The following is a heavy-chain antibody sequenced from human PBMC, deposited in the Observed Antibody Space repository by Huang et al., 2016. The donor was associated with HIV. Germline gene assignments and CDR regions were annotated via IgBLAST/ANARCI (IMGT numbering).Heavy chain of an antibody. D-gene: IGHD1-26*01. Sequence: VKVSCKASGYTFTSYGFSWVRQAPGQGLEWMGWISAYNGNRNYAQEFQGRVTMTTDTFTTTAYMELRSLRSDETAVYYCARALVGAIDYWGQGTLVTVSP. J-gene: IGHJ4*02. CDR1: GYTFTSYG. CDR3: ARALVGAIDY. V-gene: IGHV1-18*04. CDR2: ISAYNGNR.